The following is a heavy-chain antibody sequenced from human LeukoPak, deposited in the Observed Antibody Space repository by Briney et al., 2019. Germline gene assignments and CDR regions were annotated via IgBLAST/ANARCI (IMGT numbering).Heavy chain of an antibody. J-gene: IGHJ4*02. D-gene: IGHD5-18*01. CDR1: GFTFSSYA. CDR2: ISGSGGST. Sequence: GGSLRLSCAASGFTFSSYAMSWVRQAPGKGLEWVSAISGSGGSTYYADSVKGRFTISRDNSKNTLYLQMNSLRAEDTAVYYCAKNRGYSYGYGPFDYWGQGTLVTVSS. CDR3: AKNRGYSYGYGPFDY. V-gene: IGHV3-23*01.